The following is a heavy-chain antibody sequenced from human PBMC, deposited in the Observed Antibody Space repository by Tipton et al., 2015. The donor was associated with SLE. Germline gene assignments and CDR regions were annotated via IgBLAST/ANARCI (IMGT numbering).Heavy chain of an antibody. D-gene: IGHD6-6*01. CDR1: GFTFSSYT. J-gene: IGHJ4*02. CDR2: ISYDGSNK. V-gene: IGHV3-30-3*02. CDR3: AKYVDSSSSGFDY. Sequence: SLRLSCAASGFTFSSYTMHWVRQAPGKGLEWVAVISYDGSNKYYADSVKGRFTISRDNSKNTLYLQMNSLRAEDTAVYYCAKYVDSSSSGFDYWGQGTLVTVSS.